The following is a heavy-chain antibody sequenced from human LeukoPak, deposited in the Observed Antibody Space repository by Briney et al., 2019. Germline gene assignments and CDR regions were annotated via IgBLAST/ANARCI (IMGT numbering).Heavy chain of an antibody. CDR3: ARVVVDCSGGSCMNWFDP. CDR1: GYTFTSYG. D-gene: IGHD2-15*01. Sequence: ASVKVSCKASGYTFTSYGISWVRQAPGQGLEWMGWISAYNGNTNYAQKPQGRVTMTTDTSTSTAYMELRSPRSDDTAVYYCARVVVDCSGGSCMNWFDPRGQGTLVTVSS. CDR2: ISAYNGNT. J-gene: IGHJ5*02. V-gene: IGHV1-18*01.